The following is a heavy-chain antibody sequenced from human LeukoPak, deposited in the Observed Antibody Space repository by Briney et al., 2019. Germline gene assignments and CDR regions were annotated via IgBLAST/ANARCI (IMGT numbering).Heavy chain of an antibody. D-gene: IGHD7-27*01. CDR3: ARHGPNWAPRPFDS. CDR1: GGSISSSSYF. J-gene: IGHJ4*02. CDR2: IYYSGST. Sequence: SETLSLTRTVSGGSISSSSYFWGWIRQPPGKGLEWIGNIYYSGSTYYNPSLKSRVTVYVDTSKNQFSLKLSSVTAADTAVYYCARHGPNWAPRPFDSWGQGTLVTVSS. V-gene: IGHV4-39*01.